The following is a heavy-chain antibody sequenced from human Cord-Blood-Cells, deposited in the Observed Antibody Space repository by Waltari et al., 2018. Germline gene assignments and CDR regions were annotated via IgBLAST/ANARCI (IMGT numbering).Heavy chain of an antibody. D-gene: IGHD3-22*01. CDR1: GGSISSSSYY. V-gene: IGHV4-39*01. Sequence: QLQLQESGPGLVKPSETLSLTCTVSGGSISSSSYYWGWIRQPPGNGLEWIGSIYYSGSTYYNPALKSRVTISVDTSKNQFSLKLSSVTAADTAVYYCARIPYLSSGYYYYYYYGMDVWGQGTTVTVSS. CDR2: IYYSGST. CDR3: ARIPYLSSGYYYYYYYGMDV. J-gene: IGHJ6*02.